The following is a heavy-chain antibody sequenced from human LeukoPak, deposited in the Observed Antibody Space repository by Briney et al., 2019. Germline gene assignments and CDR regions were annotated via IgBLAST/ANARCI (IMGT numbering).Heavy chain of an antibody. CDR2: IHYSGSA. CDR3: AREVAGFYYFDY. J-gene: IGHJ4*02. V-gene: IGHV4-59*12. D-gene: IGHD6-19*01. CDR1: GGSFSGYY. Sequence: SETLSLTCAVYGGSFSGYYWSWIRQPPGKGLEWIGYIHYSGSANYNPSLKSRVTISVDTSKNQFSLKLSSVTAADTAVYYCAREVAGFYYFDYWGQGTLVTVSS.